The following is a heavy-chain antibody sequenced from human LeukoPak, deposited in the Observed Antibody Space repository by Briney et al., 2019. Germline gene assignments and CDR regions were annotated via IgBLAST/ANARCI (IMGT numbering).Heavy chain of an antibody. V-gene: IGHV3-11*04. Sequence: PGGSLRLSCAASGFTFSDYYMSWIRQAPGKGLEWVSYISSSGSTIYYADSVKGRFTISRDNAKNSLYLQMNSLRAEDTAVYYCARETYYYDSSGYYSGVYFDYWGQGTLVTVSS. CDR2: ISSSGSTI. D-gene: IGHD3-22*01. CDR3: ARETYYYDSSGYYSGVYFDY. CDR1: GFTFSDYY. J-gene: IGHJ4*02.